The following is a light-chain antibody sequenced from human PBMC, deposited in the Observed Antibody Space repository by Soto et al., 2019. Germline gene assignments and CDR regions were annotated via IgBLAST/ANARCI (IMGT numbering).Light chain of an antibody. V-gene: IGKV3-11*01. CDR2: DVS. Sequence: IVLIQSQATLSVSPGGRATLSCRASQNISNYLIWYQQKPGQAPRLLIYDVSHRATDIPARFSGSGSGTEFTLTISSLQPDDFATYYCQQYNSYSPWTFGQSTKVDIK. CDR3: QQYNSYSPWT. J-gene: IGKJ1*01. CDR1: QNISNY.